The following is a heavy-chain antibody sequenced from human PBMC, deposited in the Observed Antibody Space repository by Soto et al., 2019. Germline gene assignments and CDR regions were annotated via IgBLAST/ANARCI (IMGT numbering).Heavy chain of an antibody. CDR1: GGSISSSSYY. CDR3: ARDDIVVVVAATGAFDI. V-gene: IGHV4-39*02. J-gene: IGHJ3*02. CDR2: IYYSGST. D-gene: IGHD2-15*01. Sequence: QLQLQESGPGLVKPSETLSLTCTVSGGSISSSSYYWGWIRQPPGKGLEWIGSIYYSGSTYYNPSLKSRVTISVDTSKNQFSLKLSSVTAADTAVYYCARDDIVVVVAATGAFDIWGQGTMVTVSS.